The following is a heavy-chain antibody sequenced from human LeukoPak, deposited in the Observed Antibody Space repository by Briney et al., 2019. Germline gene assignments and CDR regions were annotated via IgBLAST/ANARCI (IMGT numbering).Heavy chain of an antibody. CDR2: MYSGGAT. V-gene: IGHV3-53*01. D-gene: IGHD3-22*01. CDR3: AKERYDSSGYYDY. CDR1: GFTVSGDY. J-gene: IGHJ4*02. Sequence: GGSLRLSCAVSGFTVSGDYISWVRQAPGKGLEWVSVMYSGGATYYADSVKGRFTISRDNSKNTLYLQMNSLTAADTAVYYCAKERYDSSGYYDYWGQGTLVTVSS.